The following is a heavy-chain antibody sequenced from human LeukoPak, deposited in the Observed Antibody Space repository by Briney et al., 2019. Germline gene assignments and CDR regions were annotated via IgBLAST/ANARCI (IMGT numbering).Heavy chain of an antibody. V-gene: IGHV4-4*07. D-gene: IGHD5-12*01. Sequence: SETLSLTCSVSGDSMNGYYWIWIRQTAGKGLEWIGRLFTGGNAECNPSLKSRVTMSVGTSKSQFSLKLTSATAADTAIYYCARGLRWDSGNDWGPEHWGQGVLVTVSS. J-gene: IGHJ4*02. CDR3: ARGLRWDSGNDWGPEH. CDR2: LFTGGNA. CDR1: GDSMNGYY.